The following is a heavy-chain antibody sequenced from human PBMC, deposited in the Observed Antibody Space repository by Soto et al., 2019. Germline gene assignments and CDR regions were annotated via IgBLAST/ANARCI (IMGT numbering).Heavy chain of an antibody. CDR1: GYSISSGNW. J-gene: IGHJ4*02. CDR2: IYYSGST. CDR3: ARREIQGPIDY. D-gene: IGHD1-26*01. Sequence: PSETLXLTCAVSGYSISSGNWWGWIRQPPGKGLEWIGYIYYSGSTYYNPSLKSRVTMSVDTSKNQFSLKLTSVTAVDTAVYYCARREIQGPIDYWGQGTLVTVSS. V-gene: IGHV4-28*01.